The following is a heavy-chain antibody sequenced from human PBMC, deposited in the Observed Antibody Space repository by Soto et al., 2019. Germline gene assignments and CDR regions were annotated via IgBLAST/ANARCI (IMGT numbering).Heavy chain of an antibody. Sequence: SETLSLTCTVSGGSISSSSYYWGWIRQPPGKGLEWIGSIYYSGSTYYNPSLKSRVTISVDTSKNQFSLKLSSVTAADTAVYYCARQRWDRHFDYWGQGTLVTVSS. CDR3: ARQRWDRHFDY. J-gene: IGHJ4*02. D-gene: IGHD1-26*01. CDR2: IYYSGST. V-gene: IGHV4-39*01. CDR1: GGSISSSSYY.